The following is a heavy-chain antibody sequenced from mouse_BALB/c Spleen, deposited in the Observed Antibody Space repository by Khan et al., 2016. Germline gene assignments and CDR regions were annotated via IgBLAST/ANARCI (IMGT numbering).Heavy chain of an antibody. CDR2: ISYSGST. Sequence: EVQLQESGPGLVKPSQSLSLTCTVTGYSITSDYAWNWIRQFPGNKLEWMGYISYSGSTSYNPSLKSRISITRDTSKNQFFLQLNSVTTEDTATYYCARRGYDYDGGYFDYWGQGTTLTVSS. D-gene: IGHD2-4*01. V-gene: IGHV3-2*02. CDR1: GYSITSDYA. J-gene: IGHJ2*01. CDR3: ARRGYDYDGGYFDY.